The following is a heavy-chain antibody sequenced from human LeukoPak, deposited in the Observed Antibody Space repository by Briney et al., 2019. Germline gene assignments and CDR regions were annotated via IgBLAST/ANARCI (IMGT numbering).Heavy chain of an antibody. D-gene: IGHD3-3*01. Sequence: GGSLRLSCAASGFTFSSYWMTWVRKAPGKGLEWVANIKEDGSEKYYVDSVKGRFTISRDNAKNSLYLQMNSPRAEDTAVYYCARDESLGDFWSGYFDAFDIWGQGTMVTVSS. CDR2: IKEDGSEK. J-gene: IGHJ3*02. V-gene: IGHV3-7*01. CDR3: ARDESLGDFWSGYFDAFDI. CDR1: GFTFSSYW.